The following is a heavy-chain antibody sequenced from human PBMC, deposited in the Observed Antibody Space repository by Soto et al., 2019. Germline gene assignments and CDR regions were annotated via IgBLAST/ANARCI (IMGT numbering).Heavy chain of an antibody. CDR3: AKDRRGPVFKD. V-gene: IGHV3-23*01. Sequence: VGSLRLSCASSGFTFSSYAMSCVRQAPGKGLEWVSAISGSGGSTYYADSVKGRFTISRDNSKNTLYLQMNSLRAEDTAVYYCAKDRRGPVFKDWGQGTLVTVSS. CDR1: GFTFSSYA. CDR2: ISGSGGST. J-gene: IGHJ1*01.